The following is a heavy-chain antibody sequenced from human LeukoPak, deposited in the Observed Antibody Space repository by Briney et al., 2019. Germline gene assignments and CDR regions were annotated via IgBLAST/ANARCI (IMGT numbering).Heavy chain of an antibody. Sequence: GGSLRLSCAASGFTFSSYAMHWVRQAPGKGLEWVAVISYDGSNKYYADSVKGRFTISRDNSKNTLYLQMNSLRAEDTTVYYCARDGSYDSSGLLSPRYYFDYWGQGTLVTVSS. CDR2: ISYDGSNK. J-gene: IGHJ4*02. CDR1: GFTFSSYA. D-gene: IGHD3-22*01. CDR3: ARDGSYDSSGLLSPRYYFDY. V-gene: IGHV3-30-3*01.